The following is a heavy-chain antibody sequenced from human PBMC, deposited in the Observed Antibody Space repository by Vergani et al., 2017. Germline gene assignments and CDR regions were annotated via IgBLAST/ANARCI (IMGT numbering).Heavy chain of an antibody. J-gene: IGHJ4*02. CDR1: GYTFTDYF. CDR3: ARVGTSSNRDYFDY. Sequence: QVQVVQSGAEVKKPGASVKVFCKASGYTFTDYFMHWVRQAPGQGLEWMGWINPNSGGTNYAQKFQGRVTMTRDTSISTAYMELSNLRSDDTAVYYCARVGTSSNRDYFDYWGQGTLVTVSS. CDR2: INPNSGGT. D-gene: IGHD2-2*01. V-gene: IGHV1-2*02.